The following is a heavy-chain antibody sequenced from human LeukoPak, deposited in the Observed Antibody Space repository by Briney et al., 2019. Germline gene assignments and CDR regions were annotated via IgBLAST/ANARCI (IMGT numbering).Heavy chain of an antibody. Sequence: GGSLRLSCAASGFTFSSYSMNWVRQAPGKGLEWVAVIWYDGSNKYYADSVKGRFTISRDNSKNTLYLQMNSLRAEDTAVYYCARPATYSGYEFFDYWGQGTLVTVSS. V-gene: IGHV3-33*08. J-gene: IGHJ4*02. CDR3: ARPATYSGYEFFDY. D-gene: IGHD5-12*01. CDR2: IWYDGSNK. CDR1: GFTFSSYS.